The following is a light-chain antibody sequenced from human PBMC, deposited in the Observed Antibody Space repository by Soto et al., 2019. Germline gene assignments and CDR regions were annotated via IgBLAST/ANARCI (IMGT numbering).Light chain of an antibody. Sequence: EIVLTQSPGTLSLSPGERATLSCRASQTISSSFLAWYQQKPGQAPRLLIYRASRRAPGIPDRFSGSGSWTDFTPPISRLEPEDFVVYYCHQFGSSPLDTFGPGTKVEIK. CDR2: RAS. CDR1: QTISSSF. V-gene: IGKV3-20*01. J-gene: IGKJ3*01. CDR3: HQFGSSPLDT.